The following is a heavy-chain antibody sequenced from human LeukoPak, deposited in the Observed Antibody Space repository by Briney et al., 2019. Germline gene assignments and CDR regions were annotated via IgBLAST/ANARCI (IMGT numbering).Heavy chain of an antibody. CDR3: ARTRGYDRSGYWHY. CDR2: ISAYNGNT. Sequence: GASVKVSCKASGYTFTSYGISWVRQAPGQGLEWMGWISAYNGNTNYAQKLQGRVTMTTDTSTSTAYMELRSLRSDDTAVYYCARTRGYDRSGYWHYWGQGTLVTVSS. CDR1: GYTFTSYG. J-gene: IGHJ4*02. D-gene: IGHD3-22*01. V-gene: IGHV1-18*01.